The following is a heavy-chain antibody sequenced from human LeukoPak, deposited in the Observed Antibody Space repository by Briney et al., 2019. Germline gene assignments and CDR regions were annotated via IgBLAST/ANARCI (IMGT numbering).Heavy chain of an antibody. Sequence: PSETLSLTCTVSGGSISSYYWSWIRQPPGKGLEWIGYIYYSGSTNYNPSLKSRVTISVDTSKNQFSLKLSSVTAADTAVYYCARERYSSGWSVDYWGQGTLVTVSS. CDR2: IYYSGST. J-gene: IGHJ4*02. CDR1: GGSISSYY. D-gene: IGHD6-19*01. CDR3: ARERYSSGWSVDY. V-gene: IGHV4-59*12.